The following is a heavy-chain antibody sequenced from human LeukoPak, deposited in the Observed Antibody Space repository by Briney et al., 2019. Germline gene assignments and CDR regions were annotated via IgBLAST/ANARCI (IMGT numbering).Heavy chain of an antibody. D-gene: IGHD2-21*02. CDR2: ISGSGGST. J-gene: IGHJ4*02. V-gene: IGHV3-23*01. CDR3: AKVLLAYCGGDCLAFDY. Sequence: SGGSLRPSCAASGFTFSSYAMSWVRQAPGKGLEWVSAISGSGGSTYYADSVKGRFTISRDNSKNTLYLQMNSLRAEDTAVYYCAKVLLAYCGGDCLAFDYWGQGTLVTVSS. CDR1: GFTFSSYA.